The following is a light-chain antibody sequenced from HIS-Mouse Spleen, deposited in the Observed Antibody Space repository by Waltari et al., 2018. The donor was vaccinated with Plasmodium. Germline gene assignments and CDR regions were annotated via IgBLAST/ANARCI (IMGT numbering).Light chain of an antibody. Sequence: QSALTQPPSVSGSPGQSVTIPWYQQPPGTAPKLMIYAVSNRPSGVPDRFSGSKSGNTASLTISGLQAEDEADYYCSSYTSSSTFVVFGGGTKLTVL. J-gene: IGLJ2*01. CDR3: SSYTSSSTFVV. CDR2: AVS. V-gene: IGLV2-18*02.